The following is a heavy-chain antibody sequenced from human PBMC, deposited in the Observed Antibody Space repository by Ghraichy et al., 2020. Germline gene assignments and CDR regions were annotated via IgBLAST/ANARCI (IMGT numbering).Heavy chain of an antibody. CDR2: IKTDGSTT. CDR1: GLTFSSYW. D-gene: IGHD3-10*01. V-gene: IGHV3-74*01. CDR3: STSPRADRGNY. Sequence: GGSPRLSCAASGLTFSSYWMHWVRQAPGKGLEWVSHIKTDGSTTNYADSVRGRFTISRDNAKNTLYLQMNSLRADDTAVYYCSTSPRADRGNYWGQGTLVTVSS. J-gene: IGHJ4*02.